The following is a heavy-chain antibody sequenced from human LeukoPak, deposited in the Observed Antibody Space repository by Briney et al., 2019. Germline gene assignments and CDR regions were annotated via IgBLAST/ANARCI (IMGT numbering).Heavy chain of an antibody. CDR3: AREGEPYMSTGGSDY. V-gene: IGHV3-30*02. CDR2: IHYDGSEK. J-gene: IGHJ4*02. CDR1: GISFSRSA. D-gene: IGHD4-17*01. Sequence: GGSLRLSCAASGISFSRSAMHWVRQTPGKGLGWVAYIHYDGSEKYYVDSVKGRFTISRDNAKNTLYLQMSSLRAEDTAVYYCAREGEPYMSTGGSDYWGQGTLVTVSS.